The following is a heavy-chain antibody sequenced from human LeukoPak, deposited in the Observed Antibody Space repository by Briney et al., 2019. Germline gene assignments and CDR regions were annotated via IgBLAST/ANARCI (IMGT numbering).Heavy chain of an antibody. CDR1: GGSINSYY. V-gene: IGHV4-59*08. CDR3: ARYDFWSGFDAFDI. CDR2: IYYSGST. J-gene: IGHJ3*02. D-gene: IGHD3-3*01. Sequence: SETLSLTCTVSGGSINSYYWSWIRQPPGEGLEWVGYIYYSGSTNYNPSLKSRVTISVDTSKNQFYLKLSSVTAADTAVYYCARYDFWSGFDAFDIWGQGTMVTVSP.